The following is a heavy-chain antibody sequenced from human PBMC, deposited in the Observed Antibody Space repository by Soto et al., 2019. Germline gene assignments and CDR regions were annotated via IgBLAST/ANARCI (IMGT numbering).Heavy chain of an antibody. CDR1: GFSFRSHA. J-gene: IGHJ4*02. Sequence: PGGSLRLSCAASGFSFRSHAMHWVRQAPGGGLEWVAVVSYDGGNNYYADSVKGRFTISRDNSKNTLYLQMNTLRAEDTAVYYCARDPRGFSYGCFDYWGQGTLVTVSS. D-gene: IGHD5-18*01. CDR3: ARDPRGFSYGCFDY. CDR2: VSYDGGNN. V-gene: IGHV3-30-3*01.